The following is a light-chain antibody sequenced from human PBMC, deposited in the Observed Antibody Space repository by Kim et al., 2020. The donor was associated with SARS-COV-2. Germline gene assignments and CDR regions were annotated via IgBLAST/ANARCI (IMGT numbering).Light chain of an antibody. J-gene: IGKJ4*01. V-gene: IGKV3-20*01. CDR3: QQYGSPPLT. Sequence: LSPGERATLSCRASQSVNSNYLTWYQQRPAQAPRLLIYGASTRATGIPDRFSGSGHGTDFTLTISRLEPEDFAVYYCQQYGSPPLTFGRGTKLEI. CDR1: QSVNSNY. CDR2: GAS.